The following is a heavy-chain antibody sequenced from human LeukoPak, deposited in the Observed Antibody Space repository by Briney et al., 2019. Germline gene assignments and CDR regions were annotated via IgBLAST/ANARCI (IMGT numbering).Heavy chain of an antibody. D-gene: IGHD3-10*01. CDR2: IRSDGSST. V-gene: IGHV3-74*01. Sequence: QTGGSLRLSCAASGFTFNTYWMHWVRQAPGKGLVWVSRIRSDGSSTSYADSVRGRFTISRDNAKNTLYLQMNSLRAEDTAVYYCAGVLGVRDLAYFDYWGHGTLVTVSS. CDR1: GFTFNTYW. CDR3: AGVLGVRDLAYFDY. J-gene: IGHJ4*01.